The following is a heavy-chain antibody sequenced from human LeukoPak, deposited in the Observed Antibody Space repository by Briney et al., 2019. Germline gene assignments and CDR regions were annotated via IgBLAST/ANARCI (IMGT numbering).Heavy chain of an antibody. CDR1: GFRVSSNY. Sequence: PGGSLRLSFAAPGFRVSSNYMSWVRQAPGKGLEWVSIIYSGGSTNYADSVKGRFTISRDNSKNTLYLQMNSLRAEDTAVYYCATAEGENWGQGTLVTVSS. CDR3: ATAEGEN. CDR2: IYSGGST. D-gene: IGHD3-16*01. V-gene: IGHV3-53*01. J-gene: IGHJ4*02.